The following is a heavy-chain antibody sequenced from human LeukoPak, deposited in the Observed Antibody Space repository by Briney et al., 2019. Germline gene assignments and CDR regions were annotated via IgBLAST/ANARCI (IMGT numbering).Heavy chain of an antibody. D-gene: IGHD3-22*01. J-gene: IGHJ3*02. CDR1: GYTFTGYY. CDR3: ARDYYDSSGYYGTGAFDI. Sequence: ASVKVSCKASGYTFTGYYMHWVRQAPGQGLEWMGWINPNSGGTNYAQKFQGRVTMTRDTSISTAYMELSRLRSDDTAVYYCARDYYDSSGYYGTGAFDIWGQGTMVTVSS. CDR2: INPNSGGT. V-gene: IGHV1-2*02.